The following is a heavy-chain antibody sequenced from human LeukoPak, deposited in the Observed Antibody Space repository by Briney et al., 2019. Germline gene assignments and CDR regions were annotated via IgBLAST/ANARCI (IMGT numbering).Heavy chain of an antibody. Sequence: GGSLRLSCAAFGFIFTNYWMNWVRQTPGKGLEWVANIKQDGSAEYYVDSVRGRFTISRDNAQNSFYLQMNSLRVEDTAVYYCARDVGASGSLDYWGQGTLVTVSS. CDR3: ARDVGASGSLDY. J-gene: IGHJ4*02. V-gene: IGHV3-7*03. CDR2: IKQDGSAE. CDR1: GFIFTNYW. D-gene: IGHD3-10*01.